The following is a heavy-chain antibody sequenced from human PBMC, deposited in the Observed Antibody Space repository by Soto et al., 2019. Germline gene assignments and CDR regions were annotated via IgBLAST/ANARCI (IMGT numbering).Heavy chain of an antibody. Sequence: ASVKVSCKASGYTFTSYGISWVRQAPGQGLEWMGWISAYNGNTNYAQKLQGRVTMTTDTSTSTAYMELRSLRSDDTAVYYCATRLTFYDILTGKPAENDAFDIWGQWTMVTVSS. CDR2: ISAYNGNT. CDR3: ATRLTFYDILTGKPAENDAFDI. D-gene: IGHD3-9*01. CDR1: GYTFTSYG. V-gene: IGHV1-18*01. J-gene: IGHJ3*02.